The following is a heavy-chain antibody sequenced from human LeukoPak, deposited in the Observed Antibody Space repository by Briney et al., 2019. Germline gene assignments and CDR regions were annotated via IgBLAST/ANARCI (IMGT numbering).Heavy chain of an antibody. J-gene: IGHJ5*02. CDR3: ARDGIAATGFDP. Sequence: GGSLRLSCAASGFTFSSYSMNWVRQAPGKGLEWVSYISSGSTIYYADSVKGRFTISRDNAKNSLYLQMNSLRAEDTAVYYCARDGIAATGFDPWGQGTLVTVSS. V-gene: IGHV3-48*01. CDR2: ISSGSTI. CDR1: GFTFSSYS. D-gene: IGHD6-13*01.